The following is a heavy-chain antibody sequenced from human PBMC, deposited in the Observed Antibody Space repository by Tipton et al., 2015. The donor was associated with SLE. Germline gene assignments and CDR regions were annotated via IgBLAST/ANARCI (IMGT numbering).Heavy chain of an antibody. CDR2: IYYGGTA. D-gene: IGHD5-12*01. CDR3: ARSEYSDGLLDY. CDR1: GGSISTYY. J-gene: IGHJ4*02. V-gene: IGHV4-59*01. Sequence: GLVKPSETLSLTCIVSGGSISTYYWSWIRQPPGRGLEWIGFIYYGGTANNNPSLKSRVTISVDRSKNQFSLRLSSVTAADTAVYYCARSEYSDGLLDYWGQGTLVTVSS.